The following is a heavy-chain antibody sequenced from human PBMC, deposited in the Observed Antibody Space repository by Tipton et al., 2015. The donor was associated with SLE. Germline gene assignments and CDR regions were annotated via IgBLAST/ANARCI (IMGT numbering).Heavy chain of an antibody. CDR3: AKASRGQYESWSGHFDE. J-gene: IGHJ4*02. CDR2: ISGGSDIT. V-gene: IGHV3-23*01. D-gene: IGHD3-3*01. CDR1: GFTFSSYS. Sequence: SLRLSCAASGFTFSSYSMTWVRQAPGKALEWVSIISGGSDITNYADSVKGRFTISRDNSKNTLYLQMSNLSAEDTAIYYCAKASRGQYESWSGHFDEWGRGTLVTVSS.